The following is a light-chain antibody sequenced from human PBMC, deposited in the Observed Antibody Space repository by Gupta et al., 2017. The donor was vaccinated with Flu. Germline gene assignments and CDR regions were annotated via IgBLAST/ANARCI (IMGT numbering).Light chain of an antibody. CDR3: QSYDSSLSGHVV. CDR2: GNS. CDR1: SSNIGAGYD. V-gene: IGLV1-40*01. Sequence: QSVLTQPPSVSAAPGQRVPLSCTGSSSNIGAGYDVHWYQQLPGTAPKLLIYGNSNRPSGGPDRFSGSKSGTSASLAITGLQAEDEADYYCQSYDSSLSGHVVFGGGTKLTVL. J-gene: IGLJ2*01.